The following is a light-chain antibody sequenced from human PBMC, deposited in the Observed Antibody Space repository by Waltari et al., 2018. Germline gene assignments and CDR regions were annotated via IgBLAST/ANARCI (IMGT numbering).Light chain of an antibody. V-gene: IGKV3-15*01. CDR1: QSAYGN. CDR2: GAS. Sequence: EIVVTQSPATLSVSPGERVPLSCRASQSAYGNLAWYQQNPGQPPRLLIYGASNRATGIPVRFSASGSGTEFTLTISSLEPEDFASYYCQQYHNWTPLTFGGGTKVEIK. J-gene: IGKJ4*01. CDR3: QQYHNWTPLT.